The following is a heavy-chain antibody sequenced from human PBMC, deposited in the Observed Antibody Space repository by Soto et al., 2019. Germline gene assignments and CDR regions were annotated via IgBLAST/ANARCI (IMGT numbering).Heavy chain of an antibody. CDR2: INFDGGST. J-gene: IGHJ4*02. D-gene: IGHD3-3*01. CDR3: ARAAFLDY. Sequence: PGGSLRLSCTVSGFTFGSHAMSWVRQAPGKGLEWVSRINFDGGSTSYADSVKGRFTISRDNAKNTLYLQMNSLRAEDTAVYYCARAAFLDYWGQGTLVTVSS. CDR1: GFTFGSHA. V-gene: IGHV3-74*01.